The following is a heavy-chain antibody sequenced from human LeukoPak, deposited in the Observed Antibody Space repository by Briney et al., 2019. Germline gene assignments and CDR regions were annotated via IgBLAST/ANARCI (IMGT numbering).Heavy chain of an antibody. J-gene: IGHJ5*02. CDR3: ARANFLTSCFRP. D-gene: IGHD2-2*01. CDR2: INHSGST. Sequence: SETLSLSCAVYGGSFSGYYWSWIRQPPGKGLEWIGEINHSGSTNYNPSLKSRVTISVDTSKNQFSLKLSSVTAADTAVYYCARANFLTSCFRPWGQGTLVTVSS. CDR1: GGSFSGYY. V-gene: IGHV4-34*01.